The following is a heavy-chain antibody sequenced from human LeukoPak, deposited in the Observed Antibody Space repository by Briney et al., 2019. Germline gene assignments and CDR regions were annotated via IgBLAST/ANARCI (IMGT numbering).Heavy chain of an antibody. CDR3: ARDYCRSARCYNVDY. CDR1: GFTFSSYS. J-gene: IGHJ4*02. V-gene: IGHV3-21*01. CDR2: INSSSTYI. Sequence: GGSLRLSCAASGFTFSSYSMNWVRQAPGKGLEWVSSINSSSTYIYYADSVKVRFTIPRDNAKNSLYLQMNSLRAEDTAVYYCARDYCRSARCYNVDYWSQGSLVTVSS. D-gene: IGHD2-2*02.